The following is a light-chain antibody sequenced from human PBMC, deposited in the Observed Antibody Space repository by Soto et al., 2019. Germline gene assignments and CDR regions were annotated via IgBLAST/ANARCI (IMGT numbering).Light chain of an antibody. CDR3: QHYNSYSEA. J-gene: IGKJ1*01. CDR1: QTISSW. V-gene: IGKV1-5*03. Sequence: DIQMTQSPSTLSGSVGDRVTITCRASQTISSWLAWYQQKPGKAPKLLIYKASTLKSGVPSRFSGSGSGTEFTLTISSLQHDDFATYYCQHYNSYSEAFGQGTKADIK. CDR2: KAS.